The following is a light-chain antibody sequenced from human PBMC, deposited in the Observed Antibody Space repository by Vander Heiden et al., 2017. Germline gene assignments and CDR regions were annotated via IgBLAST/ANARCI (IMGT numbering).Light chain of an antibody. J-gene: IGLJ3*02. CDR1: SSNIGSNT. V-gene: IGLV1-44*01. CDR3: AAWDDSLNGWV. CDR2: SNN. Sequence: QSVLTQPPSASGIPGPRVTISCSGSSSNIGSNTVNWYQQLPGTAPKLLIYSNNQRPSGAPDRFSGSTSGTSASLAISGLQSEDEADYYCAAWDDSLNGWVFGGGTKLTVL.